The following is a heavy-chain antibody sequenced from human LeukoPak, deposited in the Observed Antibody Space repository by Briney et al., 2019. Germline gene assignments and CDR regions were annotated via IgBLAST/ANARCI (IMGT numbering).Heavy chain of an antibody. CDR2: ISFDGRSP. D-gene: IGHD2-15*01. V-gene: IGHV3-33*05. CDR1: GFTFSSFG. J-gene: IGHJ4*02. Sequence: QPGRSLRLSCVASGFTFSSFGMHWVRQAPGKCLEWVALISFDGRSPYYADSVRGRFTISRDNSKDTVYLQMNSLRAEDTALYHRARCYGGSCYMDSWGQGTLVTVSS. CDR3: ARCYGGSCYMDS.